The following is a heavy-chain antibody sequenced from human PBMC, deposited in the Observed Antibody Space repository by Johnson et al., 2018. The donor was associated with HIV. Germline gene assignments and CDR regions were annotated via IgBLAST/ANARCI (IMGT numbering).Heavy chain of an antibody. V-gene: IGHV3-66*01. J-gene: IGHJ3*02. CDR1: GFIVSTKY. CDR2: IYSGGST. CDR3: ARVVAFNVLDQYYYESSGSKDAFEI. D-gene: IGHD3-22*01. Sequence: VQLVESGGGLVQPGGSLRLSCAASGFIVSTKYMSWVRQAPGKGLEWVSVIYSGGSTYHADSVKGRFTISRDNSKYTLYLQMNSLRAEDTAWYYCARVVAFNVLDQYYYESSGSKDAFEIWGQGTLVTVSS.